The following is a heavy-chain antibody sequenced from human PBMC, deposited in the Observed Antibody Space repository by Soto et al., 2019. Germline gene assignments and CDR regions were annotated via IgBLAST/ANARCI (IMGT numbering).Heavy chain of an antibody. CDR3: ARVQSMVRGPQYYYGMDV. V-gene: IGHV1-69*13. CDR2: IIPIFGTA. D-gene: IGHD3-10*01. J-gene: IGHJ6*02. Sequence: SVKVSCKASGGTFSSYAISWVRQAPGQGLEWMGGIIPIFGTANYAQKFQGRVTITADESTSTAYMELSSLRSEDTAVYYCARVQSMVRGPQYYYGMDVWGQGTTVTVSS. CDR1: GGTFSSYA.